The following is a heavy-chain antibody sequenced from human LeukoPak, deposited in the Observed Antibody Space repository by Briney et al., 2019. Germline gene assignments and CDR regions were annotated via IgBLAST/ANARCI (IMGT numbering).Heavy chain of an antibody. CDR2: IYYSGST. J-gene: IGHJ4*02. CDR3: AREGSAARSPYFDY. D-gene: IGHD6-13*01. CDR1: GGSISSHY. V-gene: IGHV4-59*11. Sequence: SETLSLTCTVSGGSISSHYWSWIRQPPGKGLEWIGYIYYSGSTNYNPSLKSRVTISVDTSKNQFSLKLNSVTAADTAVYYCAREGSAARSPYFDYWGQGTLVTVSS.